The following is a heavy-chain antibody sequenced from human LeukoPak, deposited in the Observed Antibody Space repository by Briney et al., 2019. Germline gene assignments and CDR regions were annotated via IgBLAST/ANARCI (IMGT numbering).Heavy chain of an antibody. J-gene: IGHJ3*02. CDR1: GFSFSAYA. V-gene: IGHV3-23*01. CDR2: IRGSGVNT. CDR3: ARDPNGDYIGAFDM. D-gene: IGHD4-17*01. Sequence: GGSLTLSCTASGFSFSAYAMMWVRQAPGKGPEWVSAIRGSGVNTYYADSVKGRFTISRDNSKYTLFLQMNSLRAEDTAVYYCARDPNGDYIGAFDMWGPGTMVTVSS.